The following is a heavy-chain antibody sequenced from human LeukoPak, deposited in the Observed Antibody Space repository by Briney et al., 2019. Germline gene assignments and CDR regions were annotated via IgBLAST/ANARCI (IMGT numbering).Heavy chain of an antibody. CDR3: ASQYSSGLYRFDY. Sequence: AETLTLPSTVSGGPISSSSNCWGRIRQPPGKGLEWIGSIYYSGSTYFNPSLKSRVTISVDTSKNQFSLNLSSVTAADTAVYYCASQYSSGLYRFDYWGQGTMVTVSS. D-gene: IGHD6-19*01. CDR2: IYYSGST. V-gene: IGHV4-39*01. CDR1: GGPISSSSNC. J-gene: IGHJ4*02.